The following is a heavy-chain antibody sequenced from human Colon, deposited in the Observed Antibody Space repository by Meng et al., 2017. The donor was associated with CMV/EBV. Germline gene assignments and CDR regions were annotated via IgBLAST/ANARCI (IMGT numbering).Heavy chain of an antibody. V-gene: IGHV3-7*01. J-gene: IGHJ4*02. D-gene: IGHD2-8*01. Sequence: GGSLRLSCAASGSSFRNYWMIWVRRAPGKGLEWVAKTNEDGSDKYYVDSVKGRFTIFRDNAKNSVYLQMNSLRAEDTAVYYCASTGPLYGLYFCYWGQGTLVTVSS. CDR1: GSSFRNYW. CDR3: ASTGPLYGLYFCY. CDR2: TNEDGSDK.